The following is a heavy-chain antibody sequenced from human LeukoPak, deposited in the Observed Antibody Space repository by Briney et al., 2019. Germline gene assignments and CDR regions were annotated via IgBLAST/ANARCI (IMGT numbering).Heavy chain of an antibody. CDR3: ATLLGETHFFDY. Sequence: GASVKVSCKASGGTFSSYAISWVRQAPGQGLEWMGGFDPEDGETIYAQKFKGRVTMTEDTSTDTAYMDLSSLRSEDTAVYYCATLLGETHFFDYWGQGTLVTVSS. V-gene: IGHV1-24*01. CDR1: GGTFSSYA. CDR2: FDPEDGET. J-gene: IGHJ4*02. D-gene: IGHD1-26*01.